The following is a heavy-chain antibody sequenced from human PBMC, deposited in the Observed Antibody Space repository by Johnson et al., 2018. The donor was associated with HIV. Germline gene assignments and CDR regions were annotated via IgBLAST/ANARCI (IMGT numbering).Heavy chain of an antibody. J-gene: IGHJ3*02. V-gene: IGHV3-11*04. CDR1: GFTFSDYY. Sequence: QMLLVESGGGVVQPGGSLRLSCAASGFTFSDYYMTWIRQAPGKGLEWVSSIGSGGNNIYYADSVKGRFTISRDNAKNSLYLLMNSLRPEDTSIYFCASEVEYSSLGGIWGQGTMVTVSS. D-gene: IGHD6-6*01. CDR2: IGSGGNNI. CDR3: ASEVEYSSLGGI.